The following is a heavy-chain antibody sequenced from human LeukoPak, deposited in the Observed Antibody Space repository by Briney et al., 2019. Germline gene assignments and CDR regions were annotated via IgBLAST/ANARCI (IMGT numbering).Heavy chain of an antibody. CDR3: ARAPAYYDFWSIDY. D-gene: IGHD3-3*01. J-gene: IGHJ4*02. CDR1: GFTFSSYS. Sequence: GGSLRLSCAASGFTFSSYSMNWVRQAPGKGLDWVSSISSSSSYIYYADSVKGRFTISRDNAKNSLYLQMNSLRAEDTAVYYCARAPAYYDFWSIDYWGQGTLVTVSS. CDR2: ISSSSSYI. V-gene: IGHV3-21*01.